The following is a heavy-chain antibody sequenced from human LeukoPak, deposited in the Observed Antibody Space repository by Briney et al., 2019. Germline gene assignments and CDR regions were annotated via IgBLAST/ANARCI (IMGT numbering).Heavy chain of an antibody. CDR3: AKDKAAMVTNFDY. D-gene: IGHD5-18*01. J-gene: IGHJ4*02. CDR1: GFTFSSYG. V-gene: IGHV3-30*18. CDR2: ISYDGSNK. Sequence: PGRSLRLSCAASGFTFSSYGMHWVRQAPGKGLEWVAVISYDGSNKYYADSVKGRFTISRDNSKNTLYLQMNSLRAEDTAVYYCAKDKAAMVTNFDYWGQGTLVTVSS.